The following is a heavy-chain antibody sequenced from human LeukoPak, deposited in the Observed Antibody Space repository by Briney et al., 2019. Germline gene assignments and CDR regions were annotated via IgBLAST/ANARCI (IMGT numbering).Heavy chain of an antibody. CDR3: AMYGDYVENYFDY. V-gene: IGHV1-69*13. CDR1: GGTFSSYA. Sequence: SVKVSCKASGGTFSSYAVSWVRQAPGQGLEWMGGIIPIFGTANYAQKFQGRVTITADESTSTAYMELSSLRSEDTAVYYCAMYGDYVENYFDYWGQGTLVTVSS. D-gene: IGHD4-17*01. J-gene: IGHJ4*02. CDR2: IIPIFGTA.